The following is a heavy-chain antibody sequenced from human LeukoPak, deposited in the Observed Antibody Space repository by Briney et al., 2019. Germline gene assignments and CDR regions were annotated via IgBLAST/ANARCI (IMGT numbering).Heavy chain of an antibody. J-gene: IGHJ4*02. CDR2: ISGSGGST. Sequence: GGSLRLSCAASGFTFSSNAMTWVRQAPAKGLEWVSAISGSGGSTYYADSVKGRFTISRDNSKNTLYLQMNSLRAEDTAVYYCAKDKAAAGRYFDYWGQGTLVTVSS. CDR3: AKDKAAAGRYFDY. V-gene: IGHV3-23*01. D-gene: IGHD6-13*01. CDR1: GFTFSSNA.